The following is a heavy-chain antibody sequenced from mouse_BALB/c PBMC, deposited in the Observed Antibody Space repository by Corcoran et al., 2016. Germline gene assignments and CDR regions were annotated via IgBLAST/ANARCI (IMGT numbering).Heavy chain of an antibody. Sequence: EVQLQQSGPALVKPGASVKISCNASGYSFTGYYMHWVKQSHVKSLEWIGRITPYNGATSYNQNFKDKASLPVDKSSSTAYMELHSLTSEDSAVYYWARRYLDYCGQGTTLTVS. CDR3: ARRYLDY. J-gene: IGHJ2*01. V-gene: IGHV1-26*01. CDR2: ITPYNGAT. CDR1: GYSFTGYY.